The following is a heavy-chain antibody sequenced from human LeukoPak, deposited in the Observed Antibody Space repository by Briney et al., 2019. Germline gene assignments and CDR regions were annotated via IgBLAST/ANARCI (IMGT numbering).Heavy chain of an antibody. D-gene: IGHD2-8*01. J-gene: IGHJ3*02. V-gene: IGHV1-8*03. Sequence: ASVKVSCKASGYTFTSYDNNWVRQATGQGLEWMGWMNPNSGNTGYAQKFQGRVTITRNTSISTAYMELSSLRSEDTAVYYCARSKGGYCTNGVCYTGNAFDIWGQGTMVTVSS. CDR3: ARSKGGYCTNGVCYTGNAFDI. CDR1: GYTFTSYD. CDR2: MNPNSGNT.